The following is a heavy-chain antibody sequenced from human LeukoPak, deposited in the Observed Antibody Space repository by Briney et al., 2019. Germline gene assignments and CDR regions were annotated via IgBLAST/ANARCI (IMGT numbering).Heavy chain of an antibody. CDR2: IYSGGST. V-gene: IGHV3-53*01. J-gene: IGHJ3*02. CDR1: GFTVSSNY. CDR3: ARDQGSGWYSGAFDI. D-gene: IGHD6-19*01. Sequence: GGSLRLSCAASGFTVSSNYMSWVRQAPGKGLEWVSLIYSGGSTYYADSVKGRFTISRDNSKNTLYLQMNSLRAEDTAVYYCARDQGSGWYSGAFDIWGQGTMVTVSS.